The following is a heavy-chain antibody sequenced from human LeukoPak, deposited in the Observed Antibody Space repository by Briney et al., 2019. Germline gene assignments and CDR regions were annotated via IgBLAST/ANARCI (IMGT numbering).Heavy chain of an antibody. D-gene: IGHD2-15*01. CDR3: AKVRSAVVAAATNY. J-gene: IGHJ4*02. CDR1: GFTFSSYA. Sequence: GSLRLSCAASGFTFSSYAMSWVRQAPGKGLEWVSAVSGSGGSTYYADSVKGRFTISRDNSNNTLYLQMNSLRAEDTAIYYCAKVRSAVVAAATNYWGQGTLVTVSS. V-gene: IGHV3-23*01. CDR2: VSGSGGST.